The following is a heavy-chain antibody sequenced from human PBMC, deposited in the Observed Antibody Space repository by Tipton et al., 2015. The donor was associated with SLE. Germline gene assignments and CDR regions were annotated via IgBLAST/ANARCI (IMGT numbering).Heavy chain of an antibody. V-gene: IGHV4-38-2*02. D-gene: IGHD6-19*01. J-gene: IGHJ4*02. CDR2: MYHNGVT. Sequence: TLSLTCTVSGSSITSDFYWGWVRQPPGKGLEWIGSMYHNGVTYYNPSLKSRVSMSVDTSKNQFSLKLNSVTAADTAVYYCAREVPGWHGGYYWGQVTLVTVSS. CDR3: AREVPGWHGGYY. CDR1: GSSITSDFY.